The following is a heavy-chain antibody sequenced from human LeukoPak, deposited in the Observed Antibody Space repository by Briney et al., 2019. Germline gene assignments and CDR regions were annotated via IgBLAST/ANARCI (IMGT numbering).Heavy chain of an antibody. J-gene: IGHJ4*02. V-gene: IGHV1-2*02. CDR3: ARDRIAARTTYSDY. D-gene: IGHD6-6*01. CDR1: GYTFTGYY. CDR2: INPNSGGT. Sequence: ASVKVSCKASGYTFTGYYMHWVRQAPGQGLEWMGWINPNSGGTNYAQKFQGRVTMTRDTSISTAYMELSRLRSDDTAVYYCARDRIAARTTYSDYWGQGTLVTVSS.